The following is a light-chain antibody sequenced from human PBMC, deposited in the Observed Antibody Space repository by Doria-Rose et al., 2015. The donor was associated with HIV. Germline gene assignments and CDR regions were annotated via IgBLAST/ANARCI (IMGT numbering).Light chain of an antibody. V-gene: IGKV3-20*01. CDR1: QSFSSTY. CDR2: DGS. CDR3: HQYGTSWT. J-gene: IGKJ1*01. Sequence: LTQSLGTLSLSPGERATLSCRASQSFSSTYLAWYQQKPGQAPSLLIYDGSTRATGIPDRFSASGSGTDFTLTINRLEPEDFALYYCHQYGTSWTFGQGTKEEI.